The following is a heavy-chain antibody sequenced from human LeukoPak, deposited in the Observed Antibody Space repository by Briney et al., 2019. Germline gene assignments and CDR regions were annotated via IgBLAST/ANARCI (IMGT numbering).Heavy chain of an antibody. CDR1: GSTFITYS. J-gene: IGHJ4*02. CDR2: ISGTSNTI. Sequence: GGSLRLSCAASGSTFITYSMNWVRQAPGKGLEWVSYISGTSNTIYYADSVKGRFTVSRDNAKNSLYLQMNSLRAEDTAMYYCTPGYCSSTSCSHYFDYWGQGTLVTVSS. CDR3: TPGYCSSTSCSHYFDY. V-gene: IGHV3-48*01. D-gene: IGHD2-2*01.